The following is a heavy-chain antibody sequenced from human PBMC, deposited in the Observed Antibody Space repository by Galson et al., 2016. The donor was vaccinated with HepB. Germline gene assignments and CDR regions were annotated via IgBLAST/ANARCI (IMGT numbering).Heavy chain of an antibody. V-gene: IGHV1-2*02. CDR1: GYSFTTYF. CDR2: INPKNGAT. D-gene: IGHD5-12*01. CDR3: VREAHGDSGF. Sequence: SVKVSCKASGYSFTTYFIYWVRQAPGQGLEWMGWINPKNGATRYAQKFEDRVTMSRDTSTATVYMELTSVTSDDTAVFYCVREAHGDSGFWGQGTLVTVSS. J-gene: IGHJ4*02.